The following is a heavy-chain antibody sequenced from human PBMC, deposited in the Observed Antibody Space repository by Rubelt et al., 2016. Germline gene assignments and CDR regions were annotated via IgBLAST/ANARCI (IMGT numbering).Heavy chain of an antibody. V-gene: IGHV4-34*01. J-gene: IGHJ6*02. Sequence: QVQLQQWGAGLLKPSETLSLTCAVYGGSFSGYYWSWIRQPPGKGLEWIGEINHSGSTNYNPSLKSRGTISVDTSKNQFSLKLSSVTAADTAVYYCASCKRGSVAGPYYYGMDVWGQGTTVTVSS. CDR1: GGSFSGYY. CDR3: ASCKRGSVAGPYYYGMDV. D-gene: IGHD6-19*01. CDR2: INHSGST.